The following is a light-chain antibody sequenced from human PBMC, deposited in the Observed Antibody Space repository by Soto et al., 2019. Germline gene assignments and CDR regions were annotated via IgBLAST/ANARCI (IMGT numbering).Light chain of an antibody. CDR1: WDIGDW. Sequence: IQMIQSPSTVSASVGVRINISCRAAWDIGDWLAWYQQRPGEAPKLLIYHASTLHSGVPPRFSGTKSGTIFTPTVSALQPEDFAVYYCQQGKTFPYPFCQGTRLET. V-gene: IGKV1-12*01. J-gene: IGKJ2*01. CDR3: QQGKTFPYP. CDR2: HAS.